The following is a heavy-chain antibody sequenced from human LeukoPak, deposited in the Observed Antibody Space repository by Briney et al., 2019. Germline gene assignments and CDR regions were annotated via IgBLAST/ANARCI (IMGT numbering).Heavy chain of an antibody. Sequence: PQTLSLTCAVSGGSISSGGYSWSWIRQPPGKGLEWIGYIYHSGSTYYNPSLKSRVTISVDRSKNQFSLKLSSVTAADTAVYYCARSRGQLPNAFDIWGQGTMVTVSS. V-gene: IGHV4-30-2*01. J-gene: IGHJ3*02. CDR3: ARSRGQLPNAFDI. CDR2: IYHSGST. D-gene: IGHD2-2*01. CDR1: GGSISSGGYS.